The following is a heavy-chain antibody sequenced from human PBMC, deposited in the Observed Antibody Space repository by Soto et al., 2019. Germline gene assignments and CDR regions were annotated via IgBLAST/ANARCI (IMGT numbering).Heavy chain of an antibody. J-gene: IGHJ4*02. Sequence: SETLSLTCTVSGGSISSGDYCWNWIRQPPGKDLEWIGYIYYSGSAYYNPSLKSRVTMSVDTSKNQFSLKLNSVTAADTAVYYCARALKEYYYDSSPYYYFDYWGQGTLVTVSS. CDR3: ARALKEYYYDSSPYYYFDY. D-gene: IGHD3-22*01. CDR1: GGSISSGDYC. V-gene: IGHV4-30-4*01. CDR2: IYYSGSA.